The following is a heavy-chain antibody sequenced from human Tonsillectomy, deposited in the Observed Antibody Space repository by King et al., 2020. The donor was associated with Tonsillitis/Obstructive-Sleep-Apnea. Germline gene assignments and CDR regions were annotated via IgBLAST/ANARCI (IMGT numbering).Heavy chain of an antibody. D-gene: IGHD2-2*01. CDR1: GYTFTSYG. J-gene: IGHJ6*03. CDR3: ARFQTEYKLLWSYMDV. Sequence: QLVQSGAEVKKPGASVKVSCKASGYTFTSYGITWVRQAPGQGLEWMGWIRAYNDNTNYSQKFQGRFTMTTDTSTSTAYMELRSLRSDDRAVYYCARFQTEYKLLWSYMDVWGKGTPVTVSS. CDR2: IRAYNDNT. V-gene: IGHV1-18*01.